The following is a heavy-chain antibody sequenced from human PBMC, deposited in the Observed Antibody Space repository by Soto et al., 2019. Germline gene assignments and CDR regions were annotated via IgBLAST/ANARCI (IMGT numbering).Heavy chain of an antibody. J-gene: IGHJ5*02. CDR3: GSSGRGGWPCTP. V-gene: IGHV4-31*03. CDR1: GDSISSGAYY. D-gene: IGHD6-19*01. CDR2: IYYTGGT. Sequence: QVQLQESGPGLVKPSQTLSLICNVSGDSISSGAYYWSWVRQFPGKGLEWIGYIYYTGGTYYTPSLKSRFSISGDTAKTCFSLTLNLVPAGDPAVYFWGSSGRGGWPCTPGAQEPRATFSS.